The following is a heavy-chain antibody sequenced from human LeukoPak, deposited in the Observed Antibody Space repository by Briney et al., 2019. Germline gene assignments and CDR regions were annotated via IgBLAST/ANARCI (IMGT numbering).Heavy chain of an antibody. CDR3: AKEGVVRGVMDYMDV. V-gene: IGHV3-7*03. D-gene: IGHD3-10*01. CDR1: GFSFTTYW. CDR2: IKQDGTEK. J-gene: IGHJ6*03. Sequence: PGGSLRLSCGASGFSFTTYWMGWVRQAPGKGLEWVANIKQDGTEKYYVDSVKGRFTISRDNAKNSLYLQMNSLRAEDTALYYCAKEGVVRGVMDYMDVWGKGTTVTVSS.